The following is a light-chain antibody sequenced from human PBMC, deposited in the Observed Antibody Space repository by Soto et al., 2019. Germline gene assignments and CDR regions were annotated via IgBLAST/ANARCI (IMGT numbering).Light chain of an antibody. J-gene: IGLJ1*01. Sequence: QSVLTQPASVSGSPGQSITIFCTGTSSDVGSYNLVSWYQHHPGKAPKLIIYEVSKRPSGVSNRFSGSKSGNTASLTISGLQAEDEADYYCCSYAGSSTLVFGTGTKVTVL. V-gene: IGLV2-23*02. CDR1: SSDVGSYNL. CDR2: EVS. CDR3: CSYAGSSTLV.